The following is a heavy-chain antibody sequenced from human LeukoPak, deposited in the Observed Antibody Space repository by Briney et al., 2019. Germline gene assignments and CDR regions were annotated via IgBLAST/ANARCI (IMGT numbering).Heavy chain of an antibody. V-gene: IGHV3-43*02. J-gene: IGHJ4*02. CDR1: GFTFDDYA. CDR2: ISGDGGST. Sequence: GGSLRLSCAASGFTFDDYAMHWVRQAPGKGLEWVSLISGDGGSTYYADSVKGRFTISRDNAKNSLYLQMNSLRAEDTAVYYCAVAGYSYGSSWGQGALVTVSS. CDR3: AVAGYSYGSS. D-gene: IGHD5-18*01.